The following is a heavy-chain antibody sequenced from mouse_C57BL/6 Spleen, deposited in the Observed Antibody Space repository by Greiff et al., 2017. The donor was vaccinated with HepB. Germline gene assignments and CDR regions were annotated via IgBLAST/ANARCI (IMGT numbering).Heavy chain of an antibody. V-gene: IGHV1-80*01. CDR1: GYAFSSYW. J-gene: IGHJ4*01. Sequence: VQLVESGAELVKPGASVKISCKASGYAFSSYWMNWVKQRPGKGLEWIGQIYPGDGDTNYNGKFKGKATLTADKSSSTAYMQLSSLTSEDSAVYFCARGEGFFYAMDYWGQGTSVTVSS. CDR2: IYPGDGDT. CDR3: ARGEGFFYAMDY.